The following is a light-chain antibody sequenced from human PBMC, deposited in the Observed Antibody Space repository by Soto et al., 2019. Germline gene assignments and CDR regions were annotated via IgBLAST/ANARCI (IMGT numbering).Light chain of an antibody. CDR2: QNN. CDR1: SGSIASSY. CDR3: QSYDRNSPVV. Sequence: NFMLTQPHSVSGSPGKTVTISCTRTSGSIASSYVQWFQQRPGSVPTTLIYQNNERASGVPGRFSGSIDSSSNSASLTISGLRTEDEADYYCQSYDRNSPVVFGGGTKVTVL. J-gene: IGLJ3*02. V-gene: IGLV6-57*04.